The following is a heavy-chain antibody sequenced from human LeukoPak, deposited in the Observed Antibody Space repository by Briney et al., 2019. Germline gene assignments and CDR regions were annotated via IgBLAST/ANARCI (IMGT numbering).Heavy chain of an antibody. J-gene: IGHJ4*02. CDR2: ISAYNGNT. Sequence: GASVKVSCKASGYTFTSYGISWVRQAPGQGLEWMGWISAYNGNTNYAQKLQGRVTMTTDTSTSTAYMELRSLRSDDTAVYYCARGPPTTYYYGSGSYQDFDYWGQGTLVTVSS. CDR1: GYTFTSYG. V-gene: IGHV1-18*01. CDR3: ARGPPTTYYYGSGSYQDFDY. D-gene: IGHD3-10*01.